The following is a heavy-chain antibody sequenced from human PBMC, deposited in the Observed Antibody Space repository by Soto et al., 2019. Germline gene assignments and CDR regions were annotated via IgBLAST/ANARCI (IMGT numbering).Heavy chain of an antibody. V-gene: IGHV3-9*01. Sequence: EVQLVESGGGLVQPGRSVRLSCAASGFTFDDYAMHWVRQAPGKGLEWVSGIVWNSATIGYADSVKGRFTISRDNATNSLYLQMNSLRAEDTALYYCAKDGRSLRYFDSGYFDLWGRGTLVTVSS. J-gene: IGHJ2*01. D-gene: IGHD3-9*01. CDR1: GFTFDDYA. CDR2: IVWNSATI. CDR3: AKDGRSLRYFDSGYFDL.